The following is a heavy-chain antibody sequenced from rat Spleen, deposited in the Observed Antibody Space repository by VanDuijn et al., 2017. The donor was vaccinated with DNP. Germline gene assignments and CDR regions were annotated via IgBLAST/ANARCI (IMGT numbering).Heavy chain of an antibody. D-gene: IGHD1-7*01. V-gene: IGHV2-41*01. CDR3: ARDGSAGEFDY. J-gene: IGHJ2*01. CDR2: IWKHGAT. Sequence: QVQLKESGPGLVPPSQTLSLTCTVAGFSLSTYNVHWVRQPPGKGLEWMGVIWKHGATRYNSALKSRLSFSKATSKSQVFLKLNSLQTEDTATYYCARDGSAGEFDYWGQGVMVTVSS. CDR1: GFSLSTYN.